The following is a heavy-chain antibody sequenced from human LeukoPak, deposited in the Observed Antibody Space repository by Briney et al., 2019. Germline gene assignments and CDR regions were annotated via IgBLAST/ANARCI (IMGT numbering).Heavy chain of an antibody. V-gene: IGHV3-48*03. CDR2: ISSSGSTI. J-gene: IGHJ4*02. CDR3: ASPLTYYYDSSGYKYFDY. Sequence: GGSLRLSCAASGFTFSSYAMNWVRQAPGKGLEWVSYISSSGSTIYYADSVKGRFTISRDNAKNSLYLQMNSLRAEDTAVYYCASPLTYYYDSSGYKYFDYWGQGTLVTVSS. D-gene: IGHD3-22*01. CDR1: GFTFSSYA.